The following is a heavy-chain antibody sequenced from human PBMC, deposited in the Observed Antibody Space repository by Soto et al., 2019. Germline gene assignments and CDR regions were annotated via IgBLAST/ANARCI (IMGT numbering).Heavy chain of an antibody. V-gene: IGHV4-34*01. Sequence: SETLSLTCAVYGGSFSGYCWSWIRKPPGKGLEWIGEINHSGSTNYNPSLESRVTISVDTSKNQFSLKLSSVTAADTAVYYCARGLTGTTGLYFDYWGQGTLVTVSS. D-gene: IGHD1-7*01. J-gene: IGHJ4*02. CDR3: ARGLTGTTGLYFDY. CDR1: GGSFSGYC. CDR2: INHSGST.